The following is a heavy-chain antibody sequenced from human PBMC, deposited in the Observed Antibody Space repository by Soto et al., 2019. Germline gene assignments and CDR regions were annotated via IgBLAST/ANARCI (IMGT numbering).Heavy chain of an antibody. J-gene: IGHJ4*02. Sequence: GGSLRLSCAASGFTFSSYAMTWVRQAPGKGLEWVSGISVSGGDTYFADSVKGRFTISRDNSKNTLYLQMNSLRVEDTAVYYCAKDTYCSSVSCHFDYWGQGALVTVSS. CDR1: GFTFSSYA. CDR3: AKDTYCSSVSCHFDY. V-gene: IGHV3-23*01. CDR2: ISVSGGDT. D-gene: IGHD2-15*01.